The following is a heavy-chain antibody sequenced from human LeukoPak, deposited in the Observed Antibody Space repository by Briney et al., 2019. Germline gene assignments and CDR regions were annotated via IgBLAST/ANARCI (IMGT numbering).Heavy chain of an antibody. CDR3: TRDRGAYNLYDY. Sequence: GGSLRLSCAASGFTVSSNYMSWVRQAPGEGLEWVSVIYSGGSTYYADSVKGRFTISRDDSKAIAYLQMNSLKTEDTAVYHCTRDRGAYNLYDYWGQGTLVTVSS. CDR1: GFTVSSNY. D-gene: IGHD1-1*01. J-gene: IGHJ4*02. CDR2: IYSGGST. V-gene: IGHV3-53*01.